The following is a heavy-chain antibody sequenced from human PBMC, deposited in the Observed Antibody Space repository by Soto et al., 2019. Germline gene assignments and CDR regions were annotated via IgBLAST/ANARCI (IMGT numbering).Heavy chain of an antibody. V-gene: IGHV1-3*01. D-gene: IGHD6-13*01. Sequence: SVKGSCKASGYTFTSYAMHWVRHAPGQRLEWMGWINAGNGNTKYSQKFQGRVTITRDTSASTAYMELSSLRSEDTAVYYCARSIAAAFNGFVLRGQGTLVTVS. CDR1: GYTFTSYA. CDR3: ARSIAAAFNGFVL. CDR2: INAGNGNT. J-gene: IGHJ5*02.